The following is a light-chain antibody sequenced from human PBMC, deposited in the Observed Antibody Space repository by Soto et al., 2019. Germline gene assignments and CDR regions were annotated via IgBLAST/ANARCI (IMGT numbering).Light chain of an antibody. CDR2: GSS. CDR3: QQYGSAPFT. CDR1: QSLSSNY. Sequence: EIVLTQSIGTLSLSPGERATLSCWASQSLSSNYLAWYQQKPGQPPRLRISGSSNRATGIPKRFSGSASGTNFTITITRLEPEDIAVFYFQQYGSAPFTFGPGTKVYFK. J-gene: IGKJ3*01. V-gene: IGKV3-20*01.